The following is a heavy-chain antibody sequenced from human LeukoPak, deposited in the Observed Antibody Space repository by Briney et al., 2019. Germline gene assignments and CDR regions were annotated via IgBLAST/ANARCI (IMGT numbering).Heavy chain of an antibody. CDR1: GYTFTSYY. CDR3: AAEGDSSGHDAFDI. CDR2: INPSGGST. V-gene: IGHV1-46*01. J-gene: IGHJ3*02. D-gene: IGHD3-22*01. Sequence: ASVKVSCKASGYTFTSYYMHWVRQAPGQGLEWMGIINPSGGSTNYAQKFQERVTITRDMSTSTAYMELSSLRSEDTAVYYCAAEGDSSGHDAFDIWGQGTMVTVSS.